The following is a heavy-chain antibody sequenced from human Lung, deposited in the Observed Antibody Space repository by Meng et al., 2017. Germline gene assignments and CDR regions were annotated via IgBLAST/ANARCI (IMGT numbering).Heavy chain of an antibody. CDR1: GDSVSSNSAA. Sequence: QVHLQQPGPGLVKPSQTLPLPGAISGDSVSSNSAAWNWIRQSPSRGLGWLGRTYYRSKWYNGFAVSVRSRITINPDTSKNQFSLQLNSVTPEDTAVYYCARSQQWLDSWGQGTLVTVSS. D-gene: IGHD6-19*01. CDR3: ARSQQWLDS. CDR2: TYYRSKWYN. V-gene: IGHV6-1*01. J-gene: IGHJ4*02.